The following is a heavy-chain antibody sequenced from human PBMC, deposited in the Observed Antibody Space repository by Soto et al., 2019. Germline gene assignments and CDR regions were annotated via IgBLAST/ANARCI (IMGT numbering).Heavy chain of an antibody. CDR1: GFTFSSYG. V-gene: IGHV3-30*18. D-gene: IGHD2-15*01. CDR2: ISYDGSNK. CDR3: PKDFTSGGGSGYFPKGFCSSTNMDV. J-gene: IGHJ6*03. Sequence: QVQLVESGGGVVQPGRSLRLSCAASGFTFSSYGMHWVRQAPGKGLEWVAVISYDGSNKYYADSVKGRFTISRDNSKNPLNWKRNSWGARATAFNSCPKDFTSGGGSGYFPKGFCSSTNMDVGGKGPRSPSP.